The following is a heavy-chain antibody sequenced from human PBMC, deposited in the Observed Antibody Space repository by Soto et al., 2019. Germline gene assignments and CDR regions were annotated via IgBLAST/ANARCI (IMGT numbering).Heavy chain of an antibody. V-gene: IGHV2-5*02. CDR1: GFSLRNSGVG. J-gene: IGHJ4*02. CDR3: AHLTTGGFYSDY. D-gene: IGHD4-17*01. Sequence: QITLKESGPTLVKPTQTLTLTCTFSGFSLRNSGVGVGWIRQPPGKALEWLALIYWDDDKRYSPSLKSRLTITKDTAKHQMDLTMTNMDPVDTPTYYCAHLTTGGFYSDYWGQGTLVTVSS. CDR2: IYWDDDK.